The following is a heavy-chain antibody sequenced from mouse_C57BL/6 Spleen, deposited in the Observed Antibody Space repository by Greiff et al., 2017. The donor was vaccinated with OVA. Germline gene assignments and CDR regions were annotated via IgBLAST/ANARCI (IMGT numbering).Heavy chain of an antibody. CDR1: GFTFSSYG. CDR2: ISSCGSYT. Sequence: EVKLVESGGDLVKPGGSLKLSCAASGFTFSSYGMSWVRQTPDKRLEWVATISSCGSYTYYPDSVKGRFTISRDNAKNTLYLQMSSLKSEDTAMYYCARTPHYYGSSYYFDYWGQGTTLTVSS. J-gene: IGHJ2*01. CDR3: ARTPHYYGSSYYFDY. V-gene: IGHV5-6*01. D-gene: IGHD1-1*01.